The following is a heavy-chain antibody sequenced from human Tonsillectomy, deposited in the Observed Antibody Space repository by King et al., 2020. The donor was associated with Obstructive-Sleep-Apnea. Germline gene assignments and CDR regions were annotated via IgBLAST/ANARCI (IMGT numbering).Heavy chain of an antibody. CDR2: IKRKTDGGTT. Sequence: EVQLVESGGGLVKPGGSLRLTCEASGFTIAKAWMNWVRQAPGKGLEWVGRIKRKTDGGTTDYAAPVKGRFTISRDDSKNTQYLQMKSLKTEDTALYYFTTDNYASVSYFVAFDIWGQVTMVTVSS. J-gene: IGHJ3*02. D-gene: IGHD3-10*01. V-gene: IGHV3-15*01. CDR3: TTDNYASVSYFVAFDI. CDR1: GFTIAKAW.